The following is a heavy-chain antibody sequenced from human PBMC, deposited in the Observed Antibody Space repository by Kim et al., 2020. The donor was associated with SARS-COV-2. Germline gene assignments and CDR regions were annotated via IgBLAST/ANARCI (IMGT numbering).Heavy chain of an antibody. Sequence: GVSLRLSCAVSGLTFSSYSMNWVRQAPGKGLQWVAYISGSCATIYYAESVKGRFTISRDNAKNSVYLKMNSLTDEDTAVYYCTSPAPGSSSGRGAFDIWGQGTMVTVSS. CDR3: TSPAPGSSSGRGAFDI. CDR2: ISGSCATI. D-gene: IGHD3-22*01. J-gene: IGHJ3*02. V-gene: IGHV3-48*02. CDR1: GLTFSSYS.